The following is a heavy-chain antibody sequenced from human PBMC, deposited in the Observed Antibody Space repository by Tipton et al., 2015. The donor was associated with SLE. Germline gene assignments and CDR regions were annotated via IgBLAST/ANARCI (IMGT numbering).Heavy chain of an antibody. V-gene: IGHV1-18*01. CDR1: GYTFTSYG. Sequence: QVQLVQSGAEVKKPGASVKVPCKASGYTFTSYGISWVRQAPGQGLEWMGWISAYNGNTNYAQKLQGRVTMTTDTSTSTAYMELRSLRSDDTAVYYCARDRRSGSQLGHYYYYMDVWGKGTTVTVSS. CDR2: ISAYNGNT. J-gene: IGHJ6*03. CDR3: ARDRRSGSQLGHYYYYMDV. D-gene: IGHD1-26*01.